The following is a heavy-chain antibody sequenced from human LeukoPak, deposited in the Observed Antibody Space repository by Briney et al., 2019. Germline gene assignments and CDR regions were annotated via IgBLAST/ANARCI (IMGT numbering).Heavy chain of an antibody. J-gene: IGHJ4*02. CDR3: ARWNYDISTGHRYFDY. CDR2: FYYSGDT. V-gene: IGHV4-59*01. Sequence: PSETLSLTCNVSGDSIRGFYWGWIRQPPGKGLEWIGYFYYSGDTNYNPALESRVIIDTSKNQFSLRLSSLTAADTAVYYCARWNYDISTGHRYFDYWGQGTLVIVSS. CDR1: GDSIRGFY. D-gene: IGHD3-9*01.